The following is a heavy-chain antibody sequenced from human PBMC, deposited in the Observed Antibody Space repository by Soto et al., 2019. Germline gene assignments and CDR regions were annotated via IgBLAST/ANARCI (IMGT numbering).Heavy chain of an antibody. V-gene: IGHV1-24*01. J-gene: IGHJ4*02. D-gene: IGHD2-8*01. CDR1: GDSVTELY. CDR3: TTVNVWAQPYFDD. Sequence: QVRLLQSGADVKKPGASVKVSCKVSGDSVTELYMHWVRQAPGKGLEWMGGFDPEEGERIYAQNFQGRVIMTEDASTTTAYLELRRLRSEDTAVYYCTTVNVWAQPYFDDWGQGTLVTVSS. CDR2: FDPEEGER.